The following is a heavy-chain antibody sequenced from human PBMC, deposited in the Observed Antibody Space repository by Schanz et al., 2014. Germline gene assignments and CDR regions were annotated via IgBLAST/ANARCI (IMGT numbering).Heavy chain of an antibody. Sequence: DVHLMESGGGLVQPGGSLRLSCAGSGFTFSSYAMNWVRQAPGKGLEWVSVISGSGDDTYYADSVKGRFTISRDNSKNTMSLHMNSLSVDDTAVYYCAPLDDCGGGCPINDAFDVWGQGTMVTVSS. CDR3: APLDDCGGGCPINDAFDV. CDR1: GFTFSSYA. J-gene: IGHJ3*01. V-gene: IGHV3-23*01. CDR2: ISGSGDDT. D-gene: IGHD2-21*01.